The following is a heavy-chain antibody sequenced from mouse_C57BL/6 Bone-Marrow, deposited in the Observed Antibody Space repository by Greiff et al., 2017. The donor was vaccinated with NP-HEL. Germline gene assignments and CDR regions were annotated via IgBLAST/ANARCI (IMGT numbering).Heavy chain of an antibody. D-gene: IGHD1-1*01. J-gene: IGHJ2*01. Sequence: EVQLQQSGAELVKPGASVKLSCTASGFNIKDYYMHWVKQRTEQGLEWIGRIDHEDGETKYAPEFLVTATITAHTPSNTAYLQRSSLTSEDTAVYYCTRSFITPFWRQGTTLTVAS. CDR1: GFNIKDYY. V-gene: IGHV14-2*01. CDR2: IDHEDGET. CDR3: TRSFITPF.